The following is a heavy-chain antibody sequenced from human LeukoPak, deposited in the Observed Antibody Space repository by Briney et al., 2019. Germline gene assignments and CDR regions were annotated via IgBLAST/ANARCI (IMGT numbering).Heavy chain of an antibody. Sequence: GGSLRLSCAASGFTFSSYGMHWVRQAPGKGLEWVAVIWYDGSNKYYADSVKGRFTISRDNSKNTLYLQMNSLRAEDTAVYYCAKDRVKLWFGEILNYWGQGTLVTVSS. D-gene: IGHD3-10*01. J-gene: IGHJ4*02. CDR1: GFTFSSYG. CDR3: AKDRVKLWFGEILNY. V-gene: IGHV3-33*06. CDR2: IWYDGSNK.